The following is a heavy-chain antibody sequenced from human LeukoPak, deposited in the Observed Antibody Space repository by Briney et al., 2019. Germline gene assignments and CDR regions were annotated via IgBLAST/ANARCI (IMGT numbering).Heavy chain of an antibody. CDR1: GDSFDRYG. CDR2: IGAFNGNT. V-gene: IGHV1-18*01. CDR3: ARDFFSYDGSENHFEDTFDI. D-gene: IGHD3-22*01. Sequence: ASVKVSCKASGDSFDRYGISWVRQAPGQGLEWLGWIGAFNGNTNYAQNLQGRVTMTADTSTTTAYMELRSLSSDDTAVYYCARDFFSYDGSENHFEDTFDIWGQGTMVTVSS. J-gene: IGHJ3*02.